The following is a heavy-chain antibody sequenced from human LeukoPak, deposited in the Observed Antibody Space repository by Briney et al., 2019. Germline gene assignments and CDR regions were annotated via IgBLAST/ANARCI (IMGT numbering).Heavy chain of an antibody. D-gene: IGHD4-17*01. CDR2: INPSGGST. J-gene: IGHJ4*02. CDR3: ARGGTAVFEY. CDR1: PYTFTLEK. V-gene: IGHV1-46*01. Sequence: ASVKVSSMPSPYTFTLEKMHRGTQAPGHGLEWMGIINPSGGSTSYAQKFQGRVTMTRETSTRTVYMELSSLRSEGTAVYYFARGGTAVFEYGGQGTLVTVSS.